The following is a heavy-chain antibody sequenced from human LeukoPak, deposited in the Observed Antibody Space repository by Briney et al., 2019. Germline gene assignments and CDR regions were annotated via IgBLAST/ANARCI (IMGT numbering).Heavy chain of an antibody. J-gene: IGHJ4*02. CDR1: GFTFSSYA. CDR2: ITGSGGRT. D-gene: IGHD1-26*01. CDR3: AKEYTGTFSPFPSYFDN. V-gene: IGHV3-23*01. Sequence: GVSLRLSCAASGFTFSSYAMNWVRQAPGKGLEWVSAITGSGGRTYYADSVKGRFTISRDNSKNTLYLQMNSLRAEDTAIYYCAKEYTGTFSPFPSYFDNWGQGTLVTVSS.